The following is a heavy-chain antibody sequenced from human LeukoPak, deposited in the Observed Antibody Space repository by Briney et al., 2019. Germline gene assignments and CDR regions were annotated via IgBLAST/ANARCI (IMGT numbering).Heavy chain of an antibody. Sequence: SVKVSCKASGFTFTSSAVQWGRQARGQGLEWIGWIVVGSGNTNYAQKFQERVTITRDMSTSTAYMELSSLRSEDTAVYYCVGSSGYSPLPDYWGQGTLVTVSS. CDR1: GFTFTSSA. CDR3: VGSSGYSPLPDY. D-gene: IGHD3-22*01. J-gene: IGHJ4*02. V-gene: IGHV1-58*01. CDR2: IVVGSGNT.